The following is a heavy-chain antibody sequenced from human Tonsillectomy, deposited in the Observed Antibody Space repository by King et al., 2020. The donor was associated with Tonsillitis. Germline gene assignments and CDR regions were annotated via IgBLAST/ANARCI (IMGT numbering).Heavy chain of an antibody. CDR3: ARGGGTEWLVGGHWFDP. J-gene: IGHJ5*02. CDR1: GYTFTSYD. CDR2: MNPNSGNT. D-gene: IGHD6-19*01. V-gene: IGHV1-8*01. Sequence: QLVQSGAEVKKPGASVKVSCKASGYTFTSYDINWVRQATGQGLEWVGWMNPNSGNTGYAQKFQGRVTLTRKTSISTAYMELSSLRSEETAGYYCARGGGTEWLVGGHWFDPWGQGTLVTVSS.